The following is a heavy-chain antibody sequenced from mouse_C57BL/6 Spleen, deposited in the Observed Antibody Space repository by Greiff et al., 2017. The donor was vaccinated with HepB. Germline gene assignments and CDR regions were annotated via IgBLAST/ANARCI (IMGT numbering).Heavy chain of an antibody. V-gene: IGHV5-17*01. CDR2: ISSGSSTI. J-gene: IGHJ3*01. Sequence: EVKVVESGGGLVKPGGSLKLSCAASGFTFSDYGMHWVRQAPEKGLEWVAYISSGSSTIYYADTVKGRFTISRDNAKNTLFLQMTSLRSEDTAMYYCARPDPKSPCAYWGQGTLVTVSA. CDR1: GFTFSDYG. CDR3: ARPDPKSPCAY.